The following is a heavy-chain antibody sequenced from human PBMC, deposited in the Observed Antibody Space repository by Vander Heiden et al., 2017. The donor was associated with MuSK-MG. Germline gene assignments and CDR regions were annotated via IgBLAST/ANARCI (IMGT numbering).Heavy chain of an antibody. V-gene: IGHV1-69*06. CDR3: ARVPYCSSTSCYFYFQH. CDR2: IIPIFGTA. J-gene: IGHJ1*01. Sequence: QVQLEQSGAEVKKPGSSVKVSCKASGGTFSSYAISWVRQAPGQGLEWMGGIIPIFGTANYAQKFQGRVTITADKSTSTAYMELSSLRSEDTAVYYCARVPYCSSTSCYFYFQHWGQGTLVTVSS. D-gene: IGHD2-2*01. CDR1: GGTFSSYA.